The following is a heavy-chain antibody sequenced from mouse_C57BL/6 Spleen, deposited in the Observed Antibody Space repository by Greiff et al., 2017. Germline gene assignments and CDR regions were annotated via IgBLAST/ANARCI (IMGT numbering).Heavy chain of an antibody. CDR2: ISNGGGST. CDR3: ASAYYSNLYAMDD. CDR1: GFTFSDYY. D-gene: IGHD2-5*01. J-gene: IGHJ4*01. V-gene: IGHV5-12*01. Sequence: EVQLKESGGGLVQPGGSLKLSCAASGFTFSDYYMYWVRQTPEKRLEWVAYISNGGGSTYYPDTVKGRFTISRDNAKNTRYLQMSRLTSEDTAMYYCASAYYSNLYAMDDWGQGTSVTVSS.